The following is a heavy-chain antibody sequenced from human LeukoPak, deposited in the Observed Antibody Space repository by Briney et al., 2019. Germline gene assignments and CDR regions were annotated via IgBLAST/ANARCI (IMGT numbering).Heavy chain of an antibody. J-gene: IGHJ4*02. CDR2: INTDGSST. V-gene: IGHV3-74*01. D-gene: IGHD3-9*01. Sequence: GGSLRLSCAASGFTFSNYWMHWVRQAPGKGLVWVSRINTDGSSTSYADSVKGRFTISRDNAKNTLYLQMNSLRAEDTAVYYCARDEGLRYFDWLPLDYWGQGILVTVSS. CDR3: ARDEGLRYFDWLPLDY. CDR1: GFTFSNYW.